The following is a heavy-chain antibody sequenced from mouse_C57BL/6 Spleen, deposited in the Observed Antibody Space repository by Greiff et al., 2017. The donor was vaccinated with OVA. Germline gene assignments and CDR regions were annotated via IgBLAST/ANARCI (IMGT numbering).Heavy chain of an antibody. D-gene: IGHD5-5*01. V-gene: IGHV5-4*01. CDR2: ISDGGSYT. Sequence: EVQRVESGGGLVKPGGSLKLSCAASGFTFSSYAMSWVRQTPEKRLEWVATISDGGSYTYYPDNVKGRFTISRDNAKNNLYLQMSHLKSEDTAMYYCAREAGLPTWYFDVWGTGTTVTVSS. J-gene: IGHJ1*03. CDR1: GFTFSSYA. CDR3: AREAGLPTWYFDV.